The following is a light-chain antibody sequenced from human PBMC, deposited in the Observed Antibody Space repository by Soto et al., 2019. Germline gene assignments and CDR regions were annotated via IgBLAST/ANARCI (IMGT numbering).Light chain of an antibody. CDR1: QICRNS. V-gene: IGKV1-5*01. Sequence: DIQMTQTPSTLPASVGDRCTITCRASQICRNSLDWYQQKEGKXQTXXIYDASTLQSGVPSRFSGSGSGTEGSITISSLQPEDGETYDGLCYIPYPWTFGQGTKVDIK. CDR2: DAS. J-gene: IGKJ1*01. CDR3: LCYIPYPWT.